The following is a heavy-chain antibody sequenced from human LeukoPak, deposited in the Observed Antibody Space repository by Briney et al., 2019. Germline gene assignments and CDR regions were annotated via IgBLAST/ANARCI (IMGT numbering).Heavy chain of an antibody. CDR1: GFTFSSYS. CDR3: ARRSVACSYDSSGYSPVYYFDY. D-gene: IGHD3-22*01. V-gene: IGHV3-48*04. Sequence: GGSLRLSCAASGFTFSSYSMNWVRQAPGKGLEWVSYISSSSSSIYYADSVKGRFTISRDNAKNSLYLQMNSLRAEDTAVYYCARRSVACSYDSSGYSPVYYFDYWGQGTLVTVSS. CDR2: ISSSSSSI. J-gene: IGHJ4*02.